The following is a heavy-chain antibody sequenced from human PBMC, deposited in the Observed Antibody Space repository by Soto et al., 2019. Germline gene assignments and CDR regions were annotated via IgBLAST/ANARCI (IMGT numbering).Heavy chain of an antibody. CDR2: IIPIFGTA. J-gene: IGHJ6*02. CDR1: GGTFSSYA. Sequence: QVQLVQSGAEVKKPGSSVKVSFKASGGTFSSYAISWVRQAPGQGLEWMGGIIPIFGTANYAQKFQGRVTITADESTSTAYMELSSLRSEDTAVYYCAESPRVPAAMGLYYYYGMDVWGQGTTVTVSS. CDR3: AESPRVPAAMGLYYYYGMDV. V-gene: IGHV1-69*01. D-gene: IGHD2-2*01.